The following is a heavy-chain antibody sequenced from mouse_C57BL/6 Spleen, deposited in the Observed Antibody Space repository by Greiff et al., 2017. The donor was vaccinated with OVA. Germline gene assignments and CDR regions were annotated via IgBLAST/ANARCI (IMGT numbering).Heavy chain of an antibody. CDR2: IGSKSNNYAT. J-gene: IGHJ1*03. Sequence: EVHLVESGGGLVQPKGSLKLSCAASGFSFNTYAMNWVRQAPGKGLEWVARIGSKSNNYATYYADSVKDRFTISRDDSESMLYLQMNNLKTEDTAMYYCVATTVVRDWYFDVWGTGTTVTVSS. D-gene: IGHD1-1*01. CDR3: VATTVVRDWYFDV. V-gene: IGHV10-1*01. CDR1: GFSFNTYA.